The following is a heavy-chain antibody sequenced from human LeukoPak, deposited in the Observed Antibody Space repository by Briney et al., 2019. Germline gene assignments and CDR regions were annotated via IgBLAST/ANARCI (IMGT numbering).Heavy chain of an antibody. CDR1: GFTFTSYW. D-gene: IGHD2-2*02. CDR3: ATRANIVVVPAAIVS. V-gene: IGHV3-74*01. CDR2: INSDGTIT. Sequence: GGSLRLSCAASGFTFTSYWMHWVRRAPGKGLVWLSRINSDGTITSYADSLEGRFTISRDNAKNAVYLQMNSLRAEDTAVYYCATRANIVVVPAAIVSWGQGTLVTVSS. J-gene: IGHJ4*02.